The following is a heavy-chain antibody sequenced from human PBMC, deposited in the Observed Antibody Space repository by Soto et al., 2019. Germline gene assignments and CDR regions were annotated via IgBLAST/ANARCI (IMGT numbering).Heavy chain of an antibody. Sequence: PSLTCAVSGAYVSDFSWSWIRQPAGKGLEWIGRITVNGITQYTPSFRSRVTMSMDTSRNQFSLNLQSATAADTALYYCARESGENWTYEAHWGQGTLVTVS. CDR2: ITVNGIT. CDR1: GAYVSDFS. D-gene: IGHD1-7*01. V-gene: IGHV4-4*07. CDR3: ARESGENWTYEAH. J-gene: IGHJ1*01.